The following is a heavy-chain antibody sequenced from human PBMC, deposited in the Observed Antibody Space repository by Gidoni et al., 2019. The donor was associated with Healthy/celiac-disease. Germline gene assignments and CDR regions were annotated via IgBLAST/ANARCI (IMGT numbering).Heavy chain of an antibody. Sequence: EVQLVESGGGLAKPGGSLRLSCAASGFTVSSYSMNRVRQAPGKGLEWVSSISSSSSYIYYADSVKGRCTISRDNAKNSLYLQMNSLRAEDTAVYYCARDEGDTAMVIGFDYYYYGMDVWGQGTTVTGSS. CDR3: ARDEGDTAMVIGFDYYYYGMDV. D-gene: IGHD5-18*01. CDR1: GFTVSSYS. J-gene: IGHJ6*02. CDR2: ISSSSSYI. V-gene: IGHV3-21*01.